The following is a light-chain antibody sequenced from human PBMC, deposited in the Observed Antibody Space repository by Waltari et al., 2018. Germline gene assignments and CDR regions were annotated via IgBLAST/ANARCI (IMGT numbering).Light chain of an antibody. CDR3: QTGGHGTWV. Sequence: QLVLPQPPSAPPSLGASAKPPSPLRTGPTTTFTRWHQQQPEKGPRHLIKVNSDGSHSKGDEIPDRFSGSSSGAERYLTISSLQSEDEADYYCQTGGHGTWVFGGGTKLTVL. CDR2: VNSDGSH. J-gene: IGLJ3*02. V-gene: IGLV4-69*01. CDR1: TGPTTTF.